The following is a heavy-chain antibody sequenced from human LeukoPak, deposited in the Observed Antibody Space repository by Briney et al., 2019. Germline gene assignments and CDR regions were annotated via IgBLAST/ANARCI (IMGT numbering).Heavy chain of an antibody. D-gene: IGHD2-21*02. J-gene: IGHJ4*02. Sequence: GGSLRLSCATSGFTFSNHEMNWVRQAPGKGLEWVAYTSRGGTDISYADSVKGRFTISTDNANSSLYLQMNSLRAEDTAVYFCVRARLIRLENFFDYWGQGTLVTVSS. CDR1: GFTFSNHE. V-gene: IGHV3-48*03. CDR3: VRARLIRLENFFDY. CDR2: TSRGGTDI.